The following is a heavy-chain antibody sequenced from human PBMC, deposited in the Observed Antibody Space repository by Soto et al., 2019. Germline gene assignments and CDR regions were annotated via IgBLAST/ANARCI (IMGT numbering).Heavy chain of an antibody. CDR1: GFTFSSYA. Sequence: GGSLRLSCAASGFTFSSYAMSWVRQAPWKGLEWVSAIGGSGGSTYYADSVKGRFTISRDNSKNTLYLQMNSLRAEDKAVYYCAKSKYCSSTSCYGGYYYMDVWGKGTTVTVSS. D-gene: IGHD2-2*01. J-gene: IGHJ6*03. CDR2: IGGSGGST. V-gene: IGHV3-23*01. CDR3: AKSKYCSSTSCYGGYYYMDV.